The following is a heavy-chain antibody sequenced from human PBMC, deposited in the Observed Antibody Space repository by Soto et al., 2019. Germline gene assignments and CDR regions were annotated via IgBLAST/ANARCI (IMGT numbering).Heavy chain of an antibody. D-gene: IGHD2-2*01. CDR1: GGSISSGGFY. CDR3: ARGINVELPAVYYYYYMDV. V-gene: IGHV4-31*02. Sequence: SETLSLTCTVSGGSISSGGFYWNWVRQHPGKGLEWIGYIDYSGSTYYNPSLKSRVTISVDTSKNQFSLKLSSVTAADTAVYYCARGINVELPAVYYYYYMDVWGKGTTVTVSS. CDR2: IDYSGST. J-gene: IGHJ6*03.